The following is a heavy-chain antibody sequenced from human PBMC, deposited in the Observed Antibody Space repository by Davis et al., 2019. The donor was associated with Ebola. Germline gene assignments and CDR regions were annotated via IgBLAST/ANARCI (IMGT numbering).Heavy chain of an antibody. D-gene: IGHD3-3*01. CDR3: ARARYDFWSGYYPGHFDY. Sequence: ASVKVSCKASGYTFTSYYMHWVRQAPGQGLEWMGWINPNSGGTNYAQKFQGRVTMTRDTSISTAYMELSRLRSDDTAVYYCARARYDFWSGYYPGHFDYWGQGTLVTVSS. J-gene: IGHJ4*02. CDR1: GYTFTSYY. CDR2: INPNSGGT. V-gene: IGHV1-2*02.